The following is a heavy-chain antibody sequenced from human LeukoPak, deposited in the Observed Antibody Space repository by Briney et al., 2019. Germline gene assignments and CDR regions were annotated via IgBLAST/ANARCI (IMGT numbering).Heavy chain of an antibody. Sequence: GESLKTSCKGFGYSFTSYWIGWVRPLPGKGLEWRGINYPGDSNTRYSPSFQGQVTISADKSISTAYLQWSSLKASDTAMYYCARVRDCSSTSCYSGGWYFDYWGQGTLVTVSS. CDR2: NYPGDSNT. J-gene: IGHJ4*02. D-gene: IGHD2-2*01. CDR1: GYSFTSYW. V-gene: IGHV5-51*01. CDR3: ARVRDCSSTSCYSGGWYFDY.